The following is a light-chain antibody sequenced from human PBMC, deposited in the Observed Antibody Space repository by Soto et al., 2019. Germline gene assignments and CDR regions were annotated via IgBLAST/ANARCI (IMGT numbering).Light chain of an antibody. J-gene: IGLJ3*02. CDR3: SSYVGTNNLV. CDR2: EVY. V-gene: IGLV2-8*01. Sequence: QSVLTQPPSASGSPGQSVTISCTGTFNDVGGYNYVSWYQQHPGKAPKVIIYEVYKRPSGVPDRFSGSKSGTTASLTVSGLQADDEADYYCSSYVGTNNLVFGGGTQLTVL. CDR1: FNDVGGYNY.